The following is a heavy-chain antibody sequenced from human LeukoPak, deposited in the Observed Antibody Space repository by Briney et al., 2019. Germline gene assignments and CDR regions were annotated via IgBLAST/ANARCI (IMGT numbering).Heavy chain of an antibody. J-gene: IGHJ4*02. Sequence: GGSLRLSCAASGFTFSSYWMSWVRQAPGKGLEWVANIKQDGSKKYYVGSVKGRFTISRDNAKNTVYLQMNSLRAEDTAVYYCAKVGSRSGSYAYYFDYWGQGTLVTVSS. CDR2: IKQDGSKK. D-gene: IGHD1-26*01. CDR3: AKVGSRSGSYAYYFDY. V-gene: IGHV3-7*01. CDR1: GFTFSSYW.